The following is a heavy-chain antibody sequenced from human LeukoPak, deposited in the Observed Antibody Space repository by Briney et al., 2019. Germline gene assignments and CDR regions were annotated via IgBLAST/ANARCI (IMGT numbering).Heavy chain of an antibody. V-gene: IGHV4-59*01. CDR3: ARGYYDILTGENYYYYYMDG. CDR1: GGSISSYY. D-gene: IGHD3-9*01. CDR2: IYYSGST. Sequence: PSETLSLTCTVSGGSISSYYWSWIRQPPGKGLEWIGYIYYSGSTNYNPSLKSRVTISVDTSKNQFSLKLSSVTAADTAVYYCARGYYDILTGENYYYYYMDGWGKGTTVTVSS. J-gene: IGHJ6*03.